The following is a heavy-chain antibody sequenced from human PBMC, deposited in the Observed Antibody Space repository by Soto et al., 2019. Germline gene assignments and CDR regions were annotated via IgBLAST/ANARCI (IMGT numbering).Heavy chain of an antibody. CDR1: GYTFTSYG. Sequence: ASVKVSCKASGYTFTSYGISWVRQAPGQGLEWMGWISAYNGNTNYVQKLQGRVTMTTDTSTSTAYMELRSLRSDDTAVYYCARDRRLRLLEWLRYYGMDVWGQGTTVTVSS. CDR3: ARDRRLRLLEWLRYYGMDV. J-gene: IGHJ6*02. CDR2: ISAYNGNT. D-gene: IGHD3-3*01. V-gene: IGHV1-18*04.